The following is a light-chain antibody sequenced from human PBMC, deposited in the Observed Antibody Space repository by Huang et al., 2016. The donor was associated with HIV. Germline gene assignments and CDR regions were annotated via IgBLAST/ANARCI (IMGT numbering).Light chain of an antibody. CDR1: QSISTY. CDR3: QQNYSTRGT. V-gene: IGKV1-39*01. J-gene: IGKJ1*01. Sequence: DIQMTQSPSSLPTSVGDRLTITCRAIQSISTYLNWYQQRPGQDPKLLFYAASRLQSGVPSRFSGSGSGTEFTLTISSLQPEDFAAYYCQQNYSTRGTFGQGTKVEIK. CDR2: AAS.